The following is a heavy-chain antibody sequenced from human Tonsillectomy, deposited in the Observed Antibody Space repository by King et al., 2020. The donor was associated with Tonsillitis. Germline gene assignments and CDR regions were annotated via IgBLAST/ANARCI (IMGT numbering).Heavy chain of an antibody. CDR1: GFTFSSYA. V-gene: IGHV3-23*04. CDR2: ISGSGGST. D-gene: IGHD3-3*01. J-gene: IGHJ6*02. Sequence: VQLVESGGGLVQPGGSLRLSCAASGFTFSSYAMSWVRQAPGKGLEWVSAISGSGGSTYYADSVKGRFTISRDNSRNTLYLQMNSLRAEDTAVYYCAKSPPLSYDFWSGYYGMDVWGQGTTVTVSS. CDR3: AKSPPLSYDFWSGYYGMDV.